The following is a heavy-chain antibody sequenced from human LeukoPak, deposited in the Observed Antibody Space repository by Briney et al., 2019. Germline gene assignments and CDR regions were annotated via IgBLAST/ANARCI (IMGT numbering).Heavy chain of an antibody. CDR1: GYSFTSYG. V-gene: IGHV1-18*01. CDR3: ARAPSGFTYGPEDH. Sequence: GASVKVSCKASGYSFTSYGITWVRQAPGQGLEWMGWISTYDGNANYAQKLQGRVTMTTDTSTITAYMELRSLRSDDTAVYYCARAPSGFTYGPEDHWGQGTLVTVSS. CDR2: ISTYDGNA. D-gene: IGHD5-18*01. J-gene: IGHJ4*02.